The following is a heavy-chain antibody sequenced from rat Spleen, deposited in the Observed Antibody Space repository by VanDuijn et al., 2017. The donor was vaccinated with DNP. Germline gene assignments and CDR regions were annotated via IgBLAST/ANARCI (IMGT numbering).Heavy chain of an antibody. J-gene: IGHJ4*01. D-gene: IGHD1-2*01. V-gene: IGHV5-17*01. Sequence: EVQLVESGGGLVQPGRSLKFSCAASGFTFSDYAMAWVRQAPKKGLEWVATIIYDGSSTYYRDSVKGRFTISRDNAKSTLYLQMDSLRSEDTATYYCARQLYSSYVMDAWGQGASVTVSS. CDR1: GFTFSDYA. CDR2: IIYDGSST. CDR3: ARQLYSSYVMDA.